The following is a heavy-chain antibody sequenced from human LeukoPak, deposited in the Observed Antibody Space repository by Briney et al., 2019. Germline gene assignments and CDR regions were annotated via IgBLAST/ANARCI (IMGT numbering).Heavy chain of an antibody. J-gene: IGHJ4*02. CDR1: GFTFSSYA. CDR3: ASPGLYGDGYYFDY. D-gene: IGHD4-17*01. Sequence: GGSLRLSCAASGFTFSSYAMSWVRQAPGKGLEWVSAISGSGGSTYYTDSVKGRFTISRDNSKNTLYLQMNSLRAEDTAVYYCASPGLYGDGYYFDYWGQGTLVTVSS. V-gene: IGHV3-23*01. CDR2: ISGSGGST.